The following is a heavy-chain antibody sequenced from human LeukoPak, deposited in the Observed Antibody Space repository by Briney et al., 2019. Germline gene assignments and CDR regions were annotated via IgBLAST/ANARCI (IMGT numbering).Heavy chain of an antibody. V-gene: IGHV3-30*18. CDR1: GFTFSSYG. CDR3: AKAYSGSYDY. Sequence: QPGGSLRLSCAASGFTFSSYGMHWVRQAPGKGLEWVAVISYDGSNKYYADSVKGRFTISRDNSKNTLYLQMNSLRAEDTAVYYRAKAYSGSYDYWGQGTLVTVSS. D-gene: IGHD1-26*01. CDR2: ISYDGSNK. J-gene: IGHJ4*02.